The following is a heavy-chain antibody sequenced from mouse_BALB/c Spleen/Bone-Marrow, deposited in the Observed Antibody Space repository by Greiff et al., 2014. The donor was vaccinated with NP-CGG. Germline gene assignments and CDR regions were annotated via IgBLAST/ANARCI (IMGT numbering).Heavy chain of an antibody. D-gene: IGHD2-14*01. V-gene: IGHV14-3*02. CDR3: ARYRLGTYFDY. Sequence: EVQLQQSGAELVKPGASAKLSCTASGFNIKDTYMHWVKQRPEQGLEWIGRVDPANGNTKYDPKFQGKATITADTSSNTAYLQLSSPTSEDTAVYYCARYRLGTYFDYWGQGTTLTVSS. CDR2: VDPANGNT. CDR1: GFNIKDTY. J-gene: IGHJ2*01.